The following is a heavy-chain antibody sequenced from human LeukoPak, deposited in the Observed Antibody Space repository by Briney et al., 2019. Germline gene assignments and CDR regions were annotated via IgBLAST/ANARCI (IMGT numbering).Heavy chain of an antibody. CDR1: GYTFTSYD. D-gene: IGHD5-18*01. V-gene: IGHV1-8*01. CDR3: ARVRLIQLWLSDWFDP. J-gene: IGHJ5*02. Sequence: EASVKVSCKASGYTFTSYDFNWVRQATGQRPEWMGWMSPNSGDTGYAQKFQDRVTMTRNTSISTAYMELSSLRSDDTAVYYCARVRLIQLWLSDWFDPWGQGTLVTVSS. CDR2: MSPNSGDT.